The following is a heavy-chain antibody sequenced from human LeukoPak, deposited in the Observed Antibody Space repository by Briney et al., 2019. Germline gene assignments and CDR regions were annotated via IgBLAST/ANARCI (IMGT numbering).Heavy chain of an antibody. CDR3: AKDHARGYYYGMDV. CDR1: GCTFSSYG. D-gene: IGHD3-10*01. Sequence: PGRSLRLSCAASGCTFSSYGMHWVRQAPGKGLEWVADISYDGNNKYYADSVKGRFTISRDNSKNTLYLQMNSLRSEDTAAYYCAKDHARGYYYGMDVWGQGTTVTVS. CDR2: ISYDGNNK. V-gene: IGHV3-30*18. J-gene: IGHJ6*02.